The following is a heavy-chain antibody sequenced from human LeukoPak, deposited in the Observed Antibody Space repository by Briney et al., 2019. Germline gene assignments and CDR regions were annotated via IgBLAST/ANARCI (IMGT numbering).Heavy chain of an antibody. D-gene: IGHD6-19*01. CDR3: ARVGRQWLVLNPALDY. CDR1: GYTFTSYA. Sequence: ASVKVSCKASGYTFTSYAMHWVRQAPGQRLEWIGWINAGNGNTKYSQKFQGRVTITRDTSASTAYMELSSLRSDDTAVYYCARVGRQWLVLNPALDYWGQGTLVTVSS. V-gene: IGHV1-3*01. J-gene: IGHJ4*02. CDR2: INAGNGNT.